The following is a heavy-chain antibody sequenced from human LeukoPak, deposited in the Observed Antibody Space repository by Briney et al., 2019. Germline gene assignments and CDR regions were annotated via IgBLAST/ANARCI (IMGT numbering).Heavy chain of an antibody. J-gene: IGHJ6*03. D-gene: IGHD3-3*01. Sequence: GGSLRLSCAASGFTFDDYGMSWVRQAPGKGLEWVSGINWNGGSTGYADSVKGRFTISRDNAKNSLYLQMNSLRAEDTALYYCAREASITIVGGGYYYMDVWGKGTTVTVSS. CDR1: GFTFDDYG. CDR2: INWNGGST. V-gene: IGHV3-20*04. CDR3: AREASITIVGGGYYYMDV.